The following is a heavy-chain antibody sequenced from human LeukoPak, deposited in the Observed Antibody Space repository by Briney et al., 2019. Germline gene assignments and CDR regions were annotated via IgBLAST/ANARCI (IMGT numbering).Heavy chain of an antibody. CDR2: IYYSGST. CDR3: ARPDYVSGSGADAFDI. V-gene: IGHV4-59*08. Sequence: SETLSLTCTVSGGSINSYYWSWIRQSPGKGLEWIGNIYYSGSTNYNPSLKSRVSMSVDTSKNQFSLKLTSVTAADTAVYYCARPDYVSGSGADAFDIWGQGTMVTVSS. CDR1: GGSINSYY. J-gene: IGHJ3*02. D-gene: IGHD3-10*01.